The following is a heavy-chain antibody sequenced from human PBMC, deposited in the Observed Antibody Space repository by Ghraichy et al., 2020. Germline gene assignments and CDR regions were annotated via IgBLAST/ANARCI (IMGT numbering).Heavy chain of an antibody. CDR1: GFTFSSSA. CDR3: ARDHSSSWYIAFDD. Sequence: GGSLRLSCAASGFTFSSSAMHWVRQTPGKGLEWVAYMSYDGSNNHYADSVNGRFTISRDNSKNTLFLQMDSLRGEDTAVYFCARDHSSSWYIAFDDWGQGTLVTVSS. V-gene: IGHV3-30-3*01. CDR2: MSYDGSNN. J-gene: IGHJ4*02. D-gene: IGHD3-22*01.